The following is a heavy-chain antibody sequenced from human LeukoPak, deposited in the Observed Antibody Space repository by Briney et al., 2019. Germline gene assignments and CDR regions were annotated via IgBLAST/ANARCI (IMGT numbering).Heavy chain of an antibody. D-gene: IGHD2-15*01. CDR1: GYTFTSYY. CDR3: ARGGYSDY. Sequence: ASVKVSCKASGYTFTSYYMHWVRQARGQGLEWVGWISGDKGPTYYAPKLQGRVTLTTDTSTSTAYMELTNLRSDDTAVYYCARGGYSDYWGQGTLVTVSS. V-gene: IGHV1-18*04. J-gene: IGHJ4*02. CDR2: ISGDKGPT.